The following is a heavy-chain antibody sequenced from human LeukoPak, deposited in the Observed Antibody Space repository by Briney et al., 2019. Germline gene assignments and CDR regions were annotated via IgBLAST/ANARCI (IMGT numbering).Heavy chain of an antibody. CDR3: ASSSPLEYYYYGMDV. D-gene: IGHD6-6*01. J-gene: IGHJ6*02. CDR1: GGSISSGSYY. CDR2: IYTSGST. Sequence: SQTLSLTCTVSGGSISSGSYYWSWIRQPAGKGLEWIGRIYTSGSTNFNPSLKSRVTISVDTSKNQFSLKLSSVTAADTAVYYCASSSPLEYYYYGMDVWGQGTTVTVSS. V-gene: IGHV4-61*02.